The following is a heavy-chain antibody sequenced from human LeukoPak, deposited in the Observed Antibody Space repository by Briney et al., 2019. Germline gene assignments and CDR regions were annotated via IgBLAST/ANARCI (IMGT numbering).Heavy chain of an antibody. CDR1: GFTFSSYS. CDR3: AREVGWCSSTSCSYRVDY. CDR2: ISSSSSYI. V-gene: IGHV3-21*01. D-gene: IGHD2-2*01. J-gene: IGHJ4*02. Sequence: GGSLRLSCAASGFTFSSYSMNWVRQAPGKGLEWVSSISSSSSYIYYADSVKGRFTISRDNAKNSLYLQMNSLRAEDTAVYYCAREVGWCSSTSCSYRVDYWGQGTLVTVSS.